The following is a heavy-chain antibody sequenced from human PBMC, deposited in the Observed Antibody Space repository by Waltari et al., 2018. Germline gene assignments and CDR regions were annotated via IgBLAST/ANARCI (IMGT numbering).Heavy chain of an antibody. CDR3: ASRAVAGNNFDY. V-gene: IGHV4-4*02. J-gene: IGHJ4*02. D-gene: IGHD6-19*01. Sequence: QVQLQESGPGLVKPLGTLSLTCAVSGGSIYINNWWSWVRQAPVKGLDLIGEIYPTGSTNYNPALQSRVTISVDKSRNPFSLNLTSVTVADTALYYCASRAVAGNNFDYWGQGRLVTVSS. CDR2: IYPTGST. CDR1: GGSIYINNW.